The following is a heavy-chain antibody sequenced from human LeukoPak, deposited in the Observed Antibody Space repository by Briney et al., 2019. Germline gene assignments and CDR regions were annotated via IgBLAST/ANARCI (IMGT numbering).Heavy chain of an antibody. D-gene: IGHD3-10*01. CDR1: GFTFSSYG. CDR3: AKDPGPPPLSYGSGSYYNGPLDY. CDR2: IRYDGSNK. J-gene: IGHJ4*02. V-gene: IGHV3-30*02. Sequence: PGGSLRLSCAASGFTFSSYGMHWVRQAPGKGLEWVAFIRYDGSNKYYADSVKGRFTISRDNSKNTLYLQMNSLRAEDTAVYYCAKDPGPPPLSYGSGSYYNGPLDYWGQGTLVTVSS.